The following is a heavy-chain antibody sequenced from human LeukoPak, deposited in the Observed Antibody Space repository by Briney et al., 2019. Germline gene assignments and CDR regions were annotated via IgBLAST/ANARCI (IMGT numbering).Heavy chain of an antibody. V-gene: IGHV4-59*01. D-gene: IGHD6-19*01. CDR1: GGSFSGYY. CDR2: IYYSGST. CDR3: ARAQKYSSGWYADYYYYGMDV. J-gene: IGHJ6*02. Sequence: SETLSLTCAVYGGSFSGYYWSWIRQPPGKGLEWIGYIYYSGSTNYNPSLKSRVTISVDTSKNQFSLKLSSVTAADTAVYYCARAQKYSSGWYADYYYYGMDVWGQGTTVTVSS.